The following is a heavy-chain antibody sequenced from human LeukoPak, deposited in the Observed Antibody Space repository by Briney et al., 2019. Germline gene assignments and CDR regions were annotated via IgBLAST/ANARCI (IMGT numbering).Heavy chain of an antibody. D-gene: IGHD3-10*01. CDR2: IYPSGNT. Sequence: SETLSLTCSVSGGSFSNNFWSWVRQPAGKGLEWIGRIYPSGNTNYNPSLKSRVTLSVDTSKTQFSLNLSSATAADTAVYYCAREDSGSYYNYYYFYMDVWGKGTTVTISS. J-gene: IGHJ6*03. CDR3: AREDSGSYYNYYYFYMDV. V-gene: IGHV4-4*07. CDR1: GGSFSNNF.